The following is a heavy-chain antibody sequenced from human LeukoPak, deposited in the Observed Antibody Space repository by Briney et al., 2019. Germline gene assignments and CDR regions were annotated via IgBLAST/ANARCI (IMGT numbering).Heavy chain of an antibody. CDR3: ARDANWNQYYFDY. CDR1: GFTFSSYS. CDR2: ISSSSTTI. J-gene: IGHJ4*02. D-gene: IGHD1-1*01. V-gene: IGHV3-48*01. Sequence: GGSLRLSCAASGFTFSSYSMNWVRQAPGKGLEWVSYISSSSTTIYYADSVKGRFTISRDNAKNSLYLQMNSLRAEDTAVYYCARDANWNQYYFDYWGQGTLVTVSS.